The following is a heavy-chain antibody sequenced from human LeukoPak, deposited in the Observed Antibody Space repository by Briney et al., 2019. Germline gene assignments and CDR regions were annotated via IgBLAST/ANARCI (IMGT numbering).Heavy chain of an antibody. Sequence: GGSLRLSCAASGFTFRTYAMSWVRQSPGKGLEWVSAIGGSGGTTKYADSVKGRFTISRDNSKNTLYLQMNNLRAEDTAVYYCSKGRGGTDGDYFDYWGQGTLVTVSS. CDR1: GFTFRTYA. D-gene: IGHD3-10*01. V-gene: IGHV3-23*01. CDR3: SKGRGGTDGDYFDY. J-gene: IGHJ4*02. CDR2: IGGSGGTT.